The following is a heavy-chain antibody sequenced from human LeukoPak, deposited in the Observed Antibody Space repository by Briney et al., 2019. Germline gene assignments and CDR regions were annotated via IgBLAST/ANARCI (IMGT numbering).Heavy chain of an antibody. D-gene: IGHD6-19*01. J-gene: IGHJ4*02. Sequence: HPGGSLRLSCAASGFTFSSYAMSWVRQAPGKGLEWVSAISGSGGSTYYADSVKGRFTISRDNSKNTLYLQMNSLRAEDTAVYYCAKTYSSGWYEWDYWGQGTLVTVSS. V-gene: IGHV3-23*01. CDR1: GFTFSSYA. CDR3: AKTYSSGWYEWDY. CDR2: ISGSGGST.